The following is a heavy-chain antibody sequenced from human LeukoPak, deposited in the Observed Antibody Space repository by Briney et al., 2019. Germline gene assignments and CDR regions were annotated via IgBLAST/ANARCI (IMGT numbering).Heavy chain of an antibody. V-gene: IGHV3-30*02. CDR3: AKDRSTTWSLDY. D-gene: IGHD6-13*01. CDR1: GFTFSSYG. J-gene: IGHJ4*02. Sequence: GGSLRLSCAASGFTFSSYGMHWVRQAPGKGLEWVAFISNDGNRKYYADSVKGRFTISRDKSENTLYVQMNSLRAEDTAVYYCAKDRSTTWSLDYWGQGTLVTVSS. CDR2: ISNDGNRK.